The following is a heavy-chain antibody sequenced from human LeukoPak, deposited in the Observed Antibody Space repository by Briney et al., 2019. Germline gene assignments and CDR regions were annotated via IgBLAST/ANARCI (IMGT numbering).Heavy chain of an antibody. V-gene: IGHV3-9*01. J-gene: IGHJ4*02. CDR2: ISWNSGSI. D-gene: IGHD6-19*01. CDR3: AKTSSSSGWYDY. CDR1: GFTFDDYA. Sequence: GRSLRLSCAASGFTFDDYAMHWVRQAPGKGLEWVSGISWNSGSIGYADSVKGRFTISRDNAKNSLYLQMNSLRAEDTALYYCAKTSSSSGWYDYWGQGTLVTVSS.